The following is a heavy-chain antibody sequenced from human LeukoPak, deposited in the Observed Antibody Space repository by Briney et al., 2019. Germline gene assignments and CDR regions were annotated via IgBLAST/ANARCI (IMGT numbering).Heavy chain of an antibody. Sequence: ASVKVSCKASGYTFTTYAMHWVRQAPGQGLEWMGWITPSGGTNYPQKFRGRVAITRDTSITTAYMDLSRLTSDDTAVYYSARDRYGDGFAHFDYWGQGALVTVSS. D-gene: IGHD5-24*01. V-gene: IGHV1-2*02. CDR3: ARDRYGDGFAHFDY. J-gene: IGHJ4*02. CDR1: GYTFTTYA. CDR2: ITPSGGT.